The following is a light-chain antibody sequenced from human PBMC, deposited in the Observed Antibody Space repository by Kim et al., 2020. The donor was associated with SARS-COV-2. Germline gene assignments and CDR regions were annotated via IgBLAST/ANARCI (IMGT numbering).Light chain of an antibody. CDR3: CSYSRSSTSVL. V-gene: IGLV2-23*02. CDR2: EVS. J-gene: IGLJ2*01. Sequence: QSITISCTGTSSDVGTYNLVSWYQQHPGKAPKLMIYEVSKWPSGVSNRFSGSKSGNTASLTISGLQAEDEADYFCCSYSRSSTSVLFGGGTQLTVL. CDR1: SSDVGTYNL.